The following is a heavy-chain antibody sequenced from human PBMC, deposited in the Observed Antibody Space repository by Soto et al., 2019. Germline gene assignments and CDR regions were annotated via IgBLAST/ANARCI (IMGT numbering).Heavy chain of an antibody. CDR1: GYTLTELS. D-gene: IGHD2-15*01. CDR3: ARDPGLGYCSGGSCPHDAFDI. J-gene: IGHJ3*02. CDR2: INPNSGGT. V-gene: IGHV1-2*04. Sequence: ASVKVSCKVSGYTLTELSMHWVRQAPGQGLEWMGWINPNSGGTNYAQKFQGWVTMTRDTSISTAYMELSRLRSDDTAVYYCARDPGLGYCSGGSCPHDAFDIWGQGTMVTVSS.